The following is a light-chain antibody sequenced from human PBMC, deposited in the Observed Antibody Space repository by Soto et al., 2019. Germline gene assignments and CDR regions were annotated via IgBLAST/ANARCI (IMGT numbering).Light chain of an antibody. V-gene: IGKV1-39*01. CDR1: QSISSS. CDR2: AAS. J-gene: IGKJ2*01. Sequence: DIPMTQSPSSLSASVGDRVTITCRASQSISSSLNWYHQKPGKAPKLLIYAASSLQSGVPSRFSGSGSGTDFTLSISSLQPEDFVTYYCQQSYSAPHTFGQGTKLEIK. CDR3: QQSYSAPHT.